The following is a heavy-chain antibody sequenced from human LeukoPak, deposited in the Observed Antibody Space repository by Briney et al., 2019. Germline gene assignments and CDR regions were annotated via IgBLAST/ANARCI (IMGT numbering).Heavy chain of an antibody. CDR3: AKTTATANPFDY. Sequence: GGSLRPSCAASGFSFGTSWMSWVRQAPGKGLEWVANMNLDGSEKYYVDSVKGRFTISRDNAESSLFLQMSSLRAEDTAVYYCAKTTATANPFDYWGQGTLVTASS. D-gene: IGHD6-13*01. J-gene: IGHJ4*02. CDR2: MNLDGSEK. CDR1: GFSFGTSW. V-gene: IGHV3-7*01.